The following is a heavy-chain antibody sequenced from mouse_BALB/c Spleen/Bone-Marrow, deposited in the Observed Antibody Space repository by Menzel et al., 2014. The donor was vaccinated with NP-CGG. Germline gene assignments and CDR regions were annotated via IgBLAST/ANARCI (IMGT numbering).Heavy chain of an antibody. D-gene: IGHD1-1*01. CDR1: GYTFTAYA. CDR2: ISTYSGNT. Sequence: VQLQQSGPELVRPGVSVKLSCKGSGYTFTAYAMHWVKQSHAKSLEWIGLISTYSGNTHYNQNFKGKATMTVDKSSSTAYMELARLTSEDSAIYCCAGNFFGSSYFDYWGAGTTVTVSS. J-gene: IGHJ1*01. V-gene: IGHV1-67*01. CDR3: AGNFFGSSYFDY.